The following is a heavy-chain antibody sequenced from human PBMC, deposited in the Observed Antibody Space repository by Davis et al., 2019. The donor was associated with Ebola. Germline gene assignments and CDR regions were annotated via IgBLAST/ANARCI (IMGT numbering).Heavy chain of an antibody. CDR2: IYYSGST. J-gene: IGHJ5*02. CDR1: GGSISSSSYY. V-gene: IGHV4-39*01. D-gene: IGHD3-22*01. CDR3: ARSSMIVVLRENWFDP. Sequence: MPSETLSLTCTVSGGSISSSSYYWGWIRQPPGKGLEWIGSIYYSGSTYYNPSLKSRVTISVDTSKNQFSLKLSSVTAADTAVYYCARSSMIVVLRENWFDPWGQGTLVTVSS.